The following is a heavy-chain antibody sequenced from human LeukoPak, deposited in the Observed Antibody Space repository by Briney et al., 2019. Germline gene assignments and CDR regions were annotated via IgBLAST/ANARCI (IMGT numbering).Heavy chain of an antibody. J-gene: IGHJ4*02. Sequence: PSETLSLTCTVSGGSISSGDYYWSWIRQPPGRGLEWIGYIYYSGSTYYNPSLKSRVTISVDTSKNQFSLQLSSVTAADTAVYYCARGSIYGPGTDYWGQGTLVTVSS. D-gene: IGHD3-10*01. V-gene: IGHV4-30-4*01. CDR2: IYYSGST. CDR3: ARGSIYGPGTDY. CDR1: GGSISSGDYY.